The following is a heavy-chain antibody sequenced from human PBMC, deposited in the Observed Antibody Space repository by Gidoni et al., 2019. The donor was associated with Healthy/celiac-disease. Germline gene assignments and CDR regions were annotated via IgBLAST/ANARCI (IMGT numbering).Heavy chain of an antibody. Sequence: QVTLKESGPVLVKPTETLTLTCTVSGFSLSNARMGVSWIRQPPGKALEWLAHIFSNDEKPYSTSLKSRLTISKDTSKSQVVLTMTNMDPVDTATYYCARSSGWEGTDFDYWGQGTLVTVSS. CDR1: GFSLSNARMG. J-gene: IGHJ4*02. D-gene: IGHD6-19*01. CDR3: ARSSGWEGTDFDY. V-gene: IGHV2-26*01. CDR2: IFSNDEK.